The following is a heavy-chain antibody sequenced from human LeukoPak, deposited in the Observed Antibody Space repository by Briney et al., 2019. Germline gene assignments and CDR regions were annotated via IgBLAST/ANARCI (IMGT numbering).Heavy chain of an antibody. D-gene: IGHD2-8*01. CDR3: ARGQAMYCTNGVCYVSRRVRVNWFDP. CDR2: INHSGST. Sequence: PSETLSLTCAVYGGSFSGYYWSWIRQPPGKGLEWIGEINHSGSTNYNPSLKSRVTISVDTSKNQFSLKLSSVTAADTAVYYCARGQAMYCTNGVCYVSRRVRVNWFDPWGQGTLVTVSS. CDR1: GGSFSGYY. J-gene: IGHJ5*02. V-gene: IGHV4-34*01.